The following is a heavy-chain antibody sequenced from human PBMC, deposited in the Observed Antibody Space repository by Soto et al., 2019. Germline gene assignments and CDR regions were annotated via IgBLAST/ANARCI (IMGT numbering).Heavy chain of an antibody. Sequence: QVQLVQSGDEVKKPGASVKVSCKASGYIFVNYGIAWVRQAPGQGLEWMGWISPYTGNTNSATKIQGRLTMTTDTSTSTAYMDLGSLTSDDTAVYYCVMVDNYVTPTPQDVWGQGPTVTVSS. CDR2: ISPYTGNT. D-gene: IGHD3-16*01. J-gene: IGHJ6*02. V-gene: IGHV1-18*01. CDR1: GYIFVNYG. CDR3: VMVDNYVTPTPQDV.